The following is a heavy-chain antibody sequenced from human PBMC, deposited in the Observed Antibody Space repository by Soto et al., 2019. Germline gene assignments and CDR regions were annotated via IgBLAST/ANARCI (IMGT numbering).Heavy chain of an antibody. CDR1: GFTFSSYS. CDR2: ISSSSSYV. CDR3: ARDPIVVVVAANRWFDP. V-gene: IGHV3-21*01. D-gene: IGHD2-15*01. J-gene: IGHJ5*02. Sequence: GGSLRLCCAASGFTFSSYSMNWVRQAPGKGLEWVPSISSSSSYVYYADSVKGRFTISRDNAKNSLYLQMNSLRAEDTAVYYCARDPIVVVVAANRWFDPWGQRTLVTVSS.